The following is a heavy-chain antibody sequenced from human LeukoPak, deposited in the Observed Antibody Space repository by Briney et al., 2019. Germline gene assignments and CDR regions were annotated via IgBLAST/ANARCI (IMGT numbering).Heavy chain of an antibody. CDR2: ISSTSSYI. CDR1: GFTFSSYS. J-gene: IGHJ4*01. CDR3: AKAEGYCSGGSCYPFFDY. V-gene: IGHV3-21*04. Sequence: GGSLRLSCAASGFTFSSYSMNWVRQAPGKGLEWVSSISSTSSYIFYADSLKGRFTISRDNAKNSLFLQMNSLRAEDTAVYYCAKAEGYCSGGSCYPFFDYWGQGTLVTVSS. D-gene: IGHD2-15*01.